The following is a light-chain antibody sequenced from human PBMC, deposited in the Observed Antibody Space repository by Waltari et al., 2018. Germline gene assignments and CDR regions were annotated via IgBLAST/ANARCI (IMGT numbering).Light chain of an antibody. CDR1: QSVRSY. CDR3: QQRHDWPLN. V-gene: IGKV3-11*01. CDR2: DAS. J-gene: IGKJ4*01. Sequence: EILLTQSPVTLSVSPGERATLSCKASQSVRSYLAWYQQKPGKAPRRLIYDASNRASGIPARFSGSGSGTDFTLTISNVEPEDFAVYYCQQRHDWPLNFGGGTKLEIK.